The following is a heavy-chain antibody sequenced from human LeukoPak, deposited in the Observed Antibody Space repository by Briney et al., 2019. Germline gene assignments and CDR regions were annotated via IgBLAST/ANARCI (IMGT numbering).Heavy chain of an antibody. J-gene: IGHJ4*02. CDR3: AREYSSGWYRGDYFDY. V-gene: IGHV4-38-2*02. CDR1: GYSISSGYY. Sequence: PSETLSLTCTVSGYSISSGYYWGWIRQPPGKGLEWIGSIYHSGSTYYNPSLKSRVTISVDTSKNQFSLKLSSVTAADTAVYCCAREYSSGWYRGDYFDYWGQGTLVTVSS. D-gene: IGHD6-19*01. CDR2: IYHSGST.